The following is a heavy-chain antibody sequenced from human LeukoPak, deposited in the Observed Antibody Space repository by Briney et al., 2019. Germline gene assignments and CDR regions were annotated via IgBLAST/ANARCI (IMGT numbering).Heavy chain of an antibody. CDR2: ISAYNGNT. CDR1: GYTFTSYG. V-gene: IGHV1-18*01. J-gene: IGHJ4*02. Sequence: GASVKVSCKASGYTFTSYGISWVRQAPGQGLEWMGWISAYNGNTNYAQKLQGRVTMTTDTSTSTAYVELRSLRSDDTAVYYCARNQVDTAMALIDYWGQGTLVTVSS. D-gene: IGHD5-18*01. CDR3: ARNQVDTAMALIDY.